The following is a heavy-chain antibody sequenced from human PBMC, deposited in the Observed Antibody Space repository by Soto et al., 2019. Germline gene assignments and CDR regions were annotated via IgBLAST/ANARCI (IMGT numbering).Heavy chain of an antibody. D-gene: IGHD3-22*01. V-gene: IGHV1-69*06. CDR3: ARSPHGTYYYDSSGWHYFDY. J-gene: IGHJ4*02. CDR1: GGTFSSYA. CDR2: IIPIFGTA. Sequence: QVQLVQSGAEVKKPGSSVKVSCKASGGTFSSYAISWVRQAPGQGLEWMGGIIPIFGTANYAQKFQGRVTITADKSTSTAYMELSSLRSEDTAVYYCARSPHGTYYYDSSGWHYFDYWGQGTLVTVSS.